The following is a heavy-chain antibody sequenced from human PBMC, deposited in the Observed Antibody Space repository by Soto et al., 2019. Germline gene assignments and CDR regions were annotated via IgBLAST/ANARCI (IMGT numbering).Heavy chain of an antibody. V-gene: IGHV4-39*01. CDR1: GGSISSGDHY. CDR2: IYYSGGT. D-gene: IGHD3-10*01. J-gene: IGHJ6*02. Sequence: SETLSLTCTVSGGSISSGDHYWNWIRQPPGKGLEWIGSIYYSGGTYYNPSHKSRVTISVDTSKNQFSLKLSSVTAADTAVYYRASIPPPGGLNTRRPYYYYGMDVWGQGTTVTVSS. CDR3: ASIPPPGGLNTRRPYYYYGMDV.